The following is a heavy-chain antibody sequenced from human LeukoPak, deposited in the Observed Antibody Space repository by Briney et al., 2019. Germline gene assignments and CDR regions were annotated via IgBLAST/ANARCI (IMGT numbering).Heavy chain of an antibody. J-gene: IGHJ6*03. CDR2: IYTSGST. CDR3: ARAEFYYDSSGPSYARYYYYYYMDV. V-gene: IGHV4-61*02. Sequence: SETLSLTCTVSGGSISSGSYYWSWIRQPAGKGLEWIGRIYTSGSTNYNPSLKSRVTISVDTSKNKFSLKLSSVTAADTAVYYCARAEFYYDSSGPSYARYYYYYYMDVWGKGTTVTISS. CDR1: GGSISSGSYY. D-gene: IGHD3-22*01.